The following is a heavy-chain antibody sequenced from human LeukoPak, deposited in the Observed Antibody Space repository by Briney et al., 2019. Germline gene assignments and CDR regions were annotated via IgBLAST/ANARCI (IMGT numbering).Heavy chain of an antibody. CDR3: AKSAEPYYYGMDV. J-gene: IGHJ6*02. Sequence: GGSLRLSCAASGFTFDDYAMHWVRQAPGKGLEWVSGISWNSGSIGYADSVKGRFTISRDNAKNSLYLQMNSLRAEDTALYYCAKSAEPYYYGMDVWGQGTTVTVSS. CDR1: GFTFDDYA. CDR2: ISWNSGSI. V-gene: IGHV3-9*01.